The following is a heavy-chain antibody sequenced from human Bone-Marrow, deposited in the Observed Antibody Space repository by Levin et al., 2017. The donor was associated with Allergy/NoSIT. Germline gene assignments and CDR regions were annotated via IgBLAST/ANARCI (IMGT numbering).Heavy chain of an antibody. D-gene: IGHD3-3*01. CDR1: GFTFSSYW. CDR2: IYTDGTST. Sequence: TGGSLRLSCAASGFTFSSYWMHWVRQAPGRGLVWVARIYTDGTSTNYADSVKGRFTISRDNAKNTLYLQMNGLRVEDTAVYYCGRDSEWLLYDYWGQGALVTVSS. V-gene: IGHV3-74*01. J-gene: IGHJ4*02. CDR3: GRDSEWLLYDY.